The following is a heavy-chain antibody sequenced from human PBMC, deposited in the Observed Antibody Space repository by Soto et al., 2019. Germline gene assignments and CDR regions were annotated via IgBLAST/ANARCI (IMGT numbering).Heavy chain of an antibody. CDR3: ARVGLTHDSSGYYYFDY. CDR2: IIPIFGTA. V-gene: IGHV1-69*13. CDR1: GGTFSSYA. Sequence: SVKVSCKASGGTFSSYAISWVRQAPGQGLEWMGGIIPIFGTANYAQKFQGRVTITADESTSTAYMELSSLRSEDTAVYYCARVGLTHDSSGYYYFDYWGQGTLFTVSS. J-gene: IGHJ4*02. D-gene: IGHD3-22*01.